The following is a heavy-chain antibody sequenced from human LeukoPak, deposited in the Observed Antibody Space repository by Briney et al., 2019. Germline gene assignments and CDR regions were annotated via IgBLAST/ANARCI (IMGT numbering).Heavy chain of an antibody. V-gene: IGHV1-8*03. D-gene: IGHD6-13*01. Sequence: ASVKVSCEASRYTFTSYDINWVRQATGQGLEWMGWMNPNSGNTGYAQKFQGRVTITRNTSISTAYMELSSLRSEDTAVYYCARPLGSSWYSRDLDYWGQGTLVTVSS. CDR1: RYTFTSYD. CDR3: ARPLGSSWYSRDLDY. CDR2: MNPNSGNT. J-gene: IGHJ4*02.